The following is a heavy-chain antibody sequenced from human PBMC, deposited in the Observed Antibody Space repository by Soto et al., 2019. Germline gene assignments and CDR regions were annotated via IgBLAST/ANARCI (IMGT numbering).Heavy chain of an antibody. J-gene: IGHJ1*01. Sequence: ASVKVSCKASGYTFTSYGISWVRQAPGQGLEWMGWISAYNGNTNYAQKLQGRVTMTTDTSTSTAYMELRSLRSDDTAVYYCARTAFRDYYDSSGSRLQHWGKGALVTVSS. CDR2: ISAYNGNT. D-gene: IGHD3-22*01. V-gene: IGHV1-18*01. CDR1: GYTFTSYG. CDR3: ARTAFRDYYDSSGSRLQH.